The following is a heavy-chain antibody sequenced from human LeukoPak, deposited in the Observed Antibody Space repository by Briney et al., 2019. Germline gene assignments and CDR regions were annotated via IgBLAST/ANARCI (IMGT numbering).Heavy chain of an antibody. CDR1: GFTFSSYG. J-gene: IGHJ6*03. Sequence: GGSLRLSCAASGFTFSSYGMHWVRQAPGKGLEWVAFIRYDGSNKYYADSVKGRFTISRDNSKNTLYLQMNSLRAEDTAVYYCARDSSSWYPSYYYYYYYMDVWGKGTTVTVSS. CDR3: ARDSSSWYPSYYYYYYYMDV. CDR2: IRYDGSNK. D-gene: IGHD6-13*01. V-gene: IGHV3-30*02.